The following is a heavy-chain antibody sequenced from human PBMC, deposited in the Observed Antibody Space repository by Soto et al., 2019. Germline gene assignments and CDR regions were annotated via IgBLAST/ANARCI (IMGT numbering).Heavy chain of an antibody. CDR3: ARCQRSRNAFDI. CDR2: IDPSDSYT. Sequence: PGESLKISCKGSGYSFTSYWISWVRQMPGKGLEWMGRIDPSDSYTNYSPPFQGHVTISADKSISTAYLQWSSLKASDTAVYYCARCQRSRNAFDIWGQGTMVTVSS. J-gene: IGHJ3*02. CDR1: GYSFTSYW. V-gene: IGHV5-10-1*01.